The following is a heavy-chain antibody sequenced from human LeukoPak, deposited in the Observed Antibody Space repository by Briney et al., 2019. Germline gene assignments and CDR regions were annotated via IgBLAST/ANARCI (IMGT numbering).Heavy chain of an antibody. J-gene: IGHJ6*02. CDR2: ISPYRGDT. D-gene: IGHD3-22*01. CDR1: GYTFNSYG. V-gene: IGHV1-18*04. CDR3: ARQVLIVGGRYGMDV. Sequence: ASVKVSCKASGYTFNSYGISWVRQAPGQGLEWMGWISPYRGDTEHAQKIQGRVSMATDTSTSTAYMELRSLRSDDTAVYHCARQVLIVGGRYGMDVWGQGTTVTVSS.